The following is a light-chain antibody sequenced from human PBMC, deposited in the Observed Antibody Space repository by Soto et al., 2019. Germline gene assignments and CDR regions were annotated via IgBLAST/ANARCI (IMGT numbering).Light chain of an antibody. Sequence: TELTQSPATLSVSPGDRATLXSRPSKGLGTNLAWYQQRPGQAPRLLIYAASTRATGVPARFSGSGSETEFTLTITTLQSEDFAVYYCQQYNHWPLSFGVGTKVDIK. J-gene: IGKJ4*01. V-gene: IGKV3-15*01. CDR2: AAS. CDR1: KGLGTN. CDR3: QQYNHWPLS.